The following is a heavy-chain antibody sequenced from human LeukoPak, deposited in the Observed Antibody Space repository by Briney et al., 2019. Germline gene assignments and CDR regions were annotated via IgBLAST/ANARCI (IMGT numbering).Heavy chain of an antibody. CDR1: GASVSGSAYY. V-gene: IGHV4-39*01. CDR3: AKSGGYGLIDY. J-gene: IGHJ4*02. CDR2: IYYSGST. Sequence: SETLSLTCTVSGASVSGSAYYWGWIRQPPGKGLKWIGNIYYSGSTYYNESLESRVTISIDTSKNQFSLKLNSVTAADTATYYCAKSGGYGLIDYWGQGTLVTVSS. D-gene: IGHD1-26*01.